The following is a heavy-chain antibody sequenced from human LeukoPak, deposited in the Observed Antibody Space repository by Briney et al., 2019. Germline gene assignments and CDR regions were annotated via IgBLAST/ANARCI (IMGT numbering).Heavy chain of an antibody. J-gene: IGHJ4*02. Sequence: GGSLRLSCVASVFTFSNYWMSWVRQAPGKGLEWVSYISSSSSTIYYVDSVKGRFTISRDNAKNSLYLQMNSLRVEDTAVYYCARGGAARPDFWGQGTLVTVSS. V-gene: IGHV3-48*04. CDR3: ARGGAARPDF. D-gene: IGHD6-6*01. CDR2: ISSSSSTI. CDR1: VFTFSNYW.